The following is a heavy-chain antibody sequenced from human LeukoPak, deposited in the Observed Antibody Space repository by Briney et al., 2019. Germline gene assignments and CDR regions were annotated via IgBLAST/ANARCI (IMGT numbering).Heavy chain of an antibody. CDR1: GYTFTSYY. V-gene: IGHV1-46*01. CDR3: ASFDEGVF. CDR2: INPSGGST. Sequence: ASVKVSYKASGYTFTSYYMHWVRPAPGQGLEWMGRINPSGGSTSYAQKFQGRVTMTRDTSTSIVYMELSCLRSEDTAVYYCASFDEGVFWGQRTLVTVSS. J-gene: IGHJ4*02. D-gene: IGHD3-16*01.